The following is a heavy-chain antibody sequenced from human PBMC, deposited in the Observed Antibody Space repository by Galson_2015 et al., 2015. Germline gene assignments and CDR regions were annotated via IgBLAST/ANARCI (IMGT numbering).Heavy chain of an antibody. D-gene: IGHD3-22*01. CDR3: ARIYDSSGYLQGDAFDI. CDR2: IYYSGST. CDR1: GGSISSYY. Sequence: CTVSGGSISSYYWSWIRQPPGKGLEWIGYIYYSGSTNYNPSLKSRVTISVDTSKNQFSLKLSSVTAADTAVYYCARIYDSSGYLQGDAFDIWGQGTMVTVSS. V-gene: IGHV4-59*01. J-gene: IGHJ3*02.